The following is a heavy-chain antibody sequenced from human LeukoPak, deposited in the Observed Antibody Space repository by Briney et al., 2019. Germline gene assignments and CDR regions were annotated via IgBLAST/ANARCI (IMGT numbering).Heavy chain of an antibody. CDR2: ISSSGSTI. Sequence: GGSLRLSCAASGFTFSSYWMNWVRQAPGKGLEWVSYISSSGSTIYYADSVKGRFTISRDNAKNSLYLQMNSLRAEDTAVYYCARDPPYCSGGSCYLDYWGQGTLVTVSS. V-gene: IGHV3-48*04. CDR3: ARDPPYCSGGSCYLDY. D-gene: IGHD2-15*01. J-gene: IGHJ4*02. CDR1: GFTFSSYW.